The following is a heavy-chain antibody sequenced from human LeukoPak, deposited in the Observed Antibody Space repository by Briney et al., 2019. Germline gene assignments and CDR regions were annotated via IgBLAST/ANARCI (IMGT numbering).Heavy chain of an antibody. CDR3: AKDWIQFNRVFDCFDS. CDR1: GFPFETNS. Sequence: GGSLRLSCATSGFPFETNSMSWVRQAPGKGVAWVASIGNTETFYEDSVTGRFTISRDNSKNTVNLQMNRLRVEDTAIYYCAKDWIQFNRVFDCFDSWGQGTLVTVSS. V-gene: IGHV3-23*01. J-gene: IGHJ4*02. D-gene: IGHD5-18*01. CDR2: IGNTET.